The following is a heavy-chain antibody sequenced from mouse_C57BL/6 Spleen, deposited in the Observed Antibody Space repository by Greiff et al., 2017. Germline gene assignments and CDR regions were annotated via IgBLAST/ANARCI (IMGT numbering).Heavy chain of an antibody. Sequence: VQLQQSGPELVKPGASVKISCKASGYAFSSSWMNWVKPRPGTGLEWIGRIYPGDGDPTYNGKFKGKATLTADKSSSTAYMQLSSLTSEDSAVYFCARRGYYGSSYDYWGQGTTLTVSS. CDR3: ARRGYYGSSYDY. CDR2: IYPGDGDP. D-gene: IGHD1-1*01. V-gene: IGHV1-82*01. J-gene: IGHJ2*01. CDR1: GYAFSSSW.